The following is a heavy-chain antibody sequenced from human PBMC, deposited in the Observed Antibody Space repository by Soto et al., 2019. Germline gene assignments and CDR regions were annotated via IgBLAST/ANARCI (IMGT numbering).Heavy chain of an antibody. CDR1: GGSFSGYY. V-gene: IGHV4-34*01. CDR3: ATVYVPMGGFYYDSSGHHDAIDI. Sequence: PSETLSLTCAVYGGSFSGYYWSWIRQPPGKGLEWIGEINHSGSTNYNPSLKSRVTISVDTSKNQFSLKLSSVTAADTAVYYCATVYVPMGGFYYDSSGHHDAIDIWGQGTMVTVSS. CDR2: INHSGST. D-gene: IGHD3-22*01. J-gene: IGHJ3*02.